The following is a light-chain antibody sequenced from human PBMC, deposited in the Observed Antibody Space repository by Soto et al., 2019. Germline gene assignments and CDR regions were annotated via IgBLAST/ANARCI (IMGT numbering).Light chain of an antibody. CDR3: CSYAGSWDVV. Sequence: QSVLTQPRSVSGSPGQSVTISCTGTSTDVGSYNYVSWYQQHPGKVPKLMIYDVSQRPSGVPDRFSGSKSGNTASLTISGLQAEDEADYYCCSYAGSWDVVFGGGTKLTVL. CDR1: STDVGSYNY. V-gene: IGLV2-11*01. CDR2: DVS. J-gene: IGLJ2*01.